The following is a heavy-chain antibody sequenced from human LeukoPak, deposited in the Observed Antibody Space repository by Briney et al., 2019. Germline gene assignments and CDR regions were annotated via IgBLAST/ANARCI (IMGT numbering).Heavy chain of an antibody. V-gene: IGHV3-30-3*01. D-gene: IGHD6-6*01. CDR1: GFTFSSYA. CDR2: ISYDGSNK. J-gene: IGHJ4*02. CDR3: ARDNPYSSSSGPLWD. Sequence: GGSLRLSCAASGFTFSSYAMPWVRQAPGKGLERVAVISYDGSNKYYADSVKGRFTISRDNSKNTLYLQMNSLRAEDTAVYYCARDNPYSSSSGPLWDWGQGTLVTVSS.